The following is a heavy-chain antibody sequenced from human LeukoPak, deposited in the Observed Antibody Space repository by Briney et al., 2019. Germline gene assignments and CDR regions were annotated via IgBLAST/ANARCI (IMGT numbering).Heavy chain of an antibody. J-gene: IGHJ4*02. V-gene: IGHV3-30*18. CDR3: AKCLHSSGYPPFDY. CDR2: ISYDGSNK. D-gene: IGHD3-22*01. Sequence: GRSLRLSCAASGFTFGSYGMHWVRQAPGKGLEWVAAISYDGSNKYYADSVKGRFTISRDNSKNTLYLQMNSLRAEDTAVYYCAKCLHSSGYPPFDYWGQGTLVTVSS. CDR1: GFTFGSYG.